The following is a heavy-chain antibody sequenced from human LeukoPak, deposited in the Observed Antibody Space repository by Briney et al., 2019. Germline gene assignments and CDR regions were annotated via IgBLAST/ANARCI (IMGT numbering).Heavy chain of an antibody. V-gene: IGHV4-39*01. D-gene: IGHD3-3*01. CDR3: AQDHYDFWSGYYRHDAFDI. CDR2: IYYSGST. Sequence: SETLSLTCTVSGGSISSSSYYWGWIRQPPGKGLEWIGSIYYSGSTYYNPSLKSRVTISVDTSKNQFSLKLSSVTAADTAVYYCAQDHYDFWSGYYRHDAFDIWGQGTMVTVSS. CDR1: GGSISSSSYY. J-gene: IGHJ3*02.